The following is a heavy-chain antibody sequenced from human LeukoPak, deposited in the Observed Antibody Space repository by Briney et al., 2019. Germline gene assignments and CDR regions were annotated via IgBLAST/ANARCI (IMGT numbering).Heavy chain of an antibody. CDR1: GDSISVQRHH. J-gene: IGHJ4*02. CDR2: IHGTGST. CDR3: ARDPWDNHWYNFDS. Sequence: PSETLSLTCTVSGDSISVQRHHWNWIRQPPGKGLEYVANIHGTGSTNYNPSLRSRVTISLDTSKNQFFLNLRSVTAADTAVYYCARDPWDNHWYNFDSWGQGTLVTVSS. V-gene: IGHV4-59*11. D-gene: IGHD6-13*01.